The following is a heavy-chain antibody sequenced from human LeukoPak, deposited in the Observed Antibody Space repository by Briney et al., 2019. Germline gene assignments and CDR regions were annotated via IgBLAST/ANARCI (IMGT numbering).Heavy chain of an antibody. CDR1: GGSISSNSYY. Sequence: PSETLSLTCTVSGGSISSNSYYWGWIRQPPGKGLEWIGSVYYSGSTYYNPSLKSPVTISVDTSKNQFSLKLSSVTAADTAAYYCARRASRAWAFDYWGQGTLVTVSS. CDR3: ARRASRAWAFDY. D-gene: IGHD3-10*01. J-gene: IGHJ4*02. CDR2: VYYSGST. V-gene: IGHV4-39*01.